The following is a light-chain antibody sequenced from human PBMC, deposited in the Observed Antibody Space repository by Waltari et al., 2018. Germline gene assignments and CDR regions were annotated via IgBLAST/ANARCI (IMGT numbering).Light chain of an antibody. CDR3: SSYSTSSSLIL. Sequence: QSALSQPASVSGSPGQSITISCTGASSDVGGPDYVSRYQQHPGKAPKLIIRDVNNRPSGVSNRFSGSKSGNTASLTISGLQAEDEADYYCSSYSTSSSLILFGEGTKVTVL. CDR2: DVN. J-gene: IGLJ2*01. V-gene: IGLV2-14*03. CDR1: SSDVGGPDY.